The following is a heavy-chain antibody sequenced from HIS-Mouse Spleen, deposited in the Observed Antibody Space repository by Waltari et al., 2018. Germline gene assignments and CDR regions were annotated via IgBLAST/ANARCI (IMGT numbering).Heavy chain of an antibody. Sequence: QVQLVQSGAEVKKPGASVKVSCKASGYTFTGYYMHWVGQAPGQGLEWMGWINPNRGGTNYAQEFQGRVTMTRDTSISTAYMELSRLRSDDTAVYYCARDSIAVMDVWGQGTTVTVSS. D-gene: IGHD6-19*01. V-gene: IGHV1-2*02. J-gene: IGHJ6*02. CDR1: GYTFTGYY. CDR3: ARDSIAVMDV. CDR2: INPNRGGT.